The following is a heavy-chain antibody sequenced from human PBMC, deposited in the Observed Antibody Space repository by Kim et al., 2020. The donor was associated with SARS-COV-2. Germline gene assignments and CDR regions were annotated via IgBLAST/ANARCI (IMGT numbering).Heavy chain of an antibody. J-gene: IGHJ6*01. Sequence: SETLSLTCAVYGGSFSGYYWSWIRQPPGKGLEWIGEINHSGSTNYNPSLKSRVTISVDTSKNQFSLKLSSVTAADTAVYYCARLGVRGAYYYYYGMDVWG. CDR2: INHSGST. CDR3: ARLGVRGAYYYYYGMDV. V-gene: IGHV4-34*01. CDR1: GGSFSGYY. D-gene: IGHD3-10*01.